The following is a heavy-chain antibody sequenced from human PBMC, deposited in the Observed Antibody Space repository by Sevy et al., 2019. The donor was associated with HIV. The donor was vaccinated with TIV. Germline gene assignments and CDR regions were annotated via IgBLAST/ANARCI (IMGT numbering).Heavy chain of an antibody. D-gene: IGHD4-17*01. CDR1: GFDFSSHW. CDR2: ITNSGSSI. CDR3: ARDLPPSATTVAHFDY. Sequence: GGSLRLSCEASGFDFSSHWMQWVRQAPGKGLVWVSYITNSGSSIYYSDSVRGRFTVSRDNAKNSLYLQMKSLRAEDTAVYYCARDLPPSATTVAHFDYWGRGTLVTVSS. J-gene: IGHJ4*02. V-gene: IGHV3-48*03.